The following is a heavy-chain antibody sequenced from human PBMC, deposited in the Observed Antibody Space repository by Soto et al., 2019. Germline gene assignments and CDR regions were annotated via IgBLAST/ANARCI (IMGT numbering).Heavy chain of an antibody. V-gene: IGHV6-1*01. J-gene: IGHJ4*02. Sequence: SQTLSLTCAISGDSVSSNRAVWNWIRQSPSRGLEWLGRTYYRSQRYNNYAVSVKSRITINPDTSKNQFSLQLNPVTPEDTAVYYCARGFYGFDYWGQGTPVTVSS. CDR3: ARGFYGFDY. CDR2: TYYRSQRYN. CDR1: GDSVSSNRAV. D-gene: IGHD3-10*01.